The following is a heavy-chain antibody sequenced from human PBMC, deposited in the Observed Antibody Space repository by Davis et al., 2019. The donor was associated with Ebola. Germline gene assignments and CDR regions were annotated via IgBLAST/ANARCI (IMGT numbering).Heavy chain of an antibody. CDR3: RALFGVINK. D-gene: IGHD3-3*01. J-gene: IGHJ4*02. Sequence: GESLKISCAASGFTFSGSAIHWVRQASGKGLEWVGRIRNKANNYATEFAASVKGRLTISRDDSKNRAYLQMNSLKTEDTAVYYCRALFGVINKWGQGTLVTVSS. CDR2: IRNKANNYAT. CDR1: GFTFSGSA. V-gene: IGHV3-73*01.